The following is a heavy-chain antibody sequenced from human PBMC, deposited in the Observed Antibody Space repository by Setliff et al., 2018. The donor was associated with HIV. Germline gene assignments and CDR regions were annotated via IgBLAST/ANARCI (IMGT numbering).Heavy chain of an antibody. CDR2: IYYSGSA. CDR1: GGSISSSSYY. D-gene: IGHD3-16*01. Sequence: SETLSLTCTVSGGSISSSSYYWGWIRQPPGKGLEWIGSIYYSGSAYYNPSIQSRVTISVDTSKNQFSLQLTSVTAADTAVYYCVNPSGAMGDFDSWGQGTLVTVSS. V-gene: IGHV4-39*01. J-gene: IGHJ4*02. CDR3: VNPSGAMGDFDS.